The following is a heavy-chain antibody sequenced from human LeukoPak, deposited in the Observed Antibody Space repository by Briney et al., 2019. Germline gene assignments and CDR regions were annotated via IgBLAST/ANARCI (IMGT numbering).Heavy chain of an antibody. CDR3: VKEVHSSGWSMYLDY. CDR1: GFTFSSYG. D-gene: IGHD6-19*01. CDR2: ISFHGGDK. V-gene: IGHV3-30*18. Sequence: GGSLRLSCTASGFTFSSYGMHWVRQAPGKGLEWVAVISFHGGDKYYADSVKGRFTISRDNSKNTLYLQMDSLRAEDTAVYYCVKEVHSSGWSMYLDYWGQGTPVTVSS. J-gene: IGHJ4*02.